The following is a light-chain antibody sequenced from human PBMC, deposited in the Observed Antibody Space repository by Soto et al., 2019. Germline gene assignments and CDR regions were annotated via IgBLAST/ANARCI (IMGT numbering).Light chain of an antibody. CDR3: LKYHSAPYT. V-gene: IGKV1-27*01. CDR1: QGISNS. CDR2: AAS. J-gene: IGKJ3*01. Sequence: DIQMTQSPSSLSASVGGRVTITCRASQGISNSLAWYQQKPGKVPKLLIFAASTLQSGVPSRFSGSGSGTDFTLTISSLQPEDFATYYCLKYHSAPYTFGPGTTVDL.